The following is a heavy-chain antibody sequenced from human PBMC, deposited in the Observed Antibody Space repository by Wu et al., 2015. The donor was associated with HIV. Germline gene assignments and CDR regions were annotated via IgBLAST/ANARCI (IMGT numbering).Heavy chain of an antibody. CDR3: ARARGDGYKPGAFDI. CDR1: GGSFSRSG. CDR2: IIPIFGTA. Sequence: QVQLVQSGAEVKKPGSSVKVSCKASGGSFSRSGISWVRQAPGKGFEWMGRIIPIFGTANYAQKFQGRVTITTDESTSTAYMELSSLRSEDTAVYYCARARGDGYKPGAFDIWGQGTMVTVSS. V-gene: IGHV1-69*05. J-gene: IGHJ3*02. D-gene: IGHD5-24*01.